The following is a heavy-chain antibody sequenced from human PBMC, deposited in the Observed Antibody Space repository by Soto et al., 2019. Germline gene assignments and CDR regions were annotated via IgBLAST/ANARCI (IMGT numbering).Heavy chain of an antibody. Sequence: AGGSLRLSCAASGFTFSSYGMHWVRQAPGKGLEWVAVIWYDGSNKYYADSVKGRFTISRDNAKNSLYLQMNSLRAEDTAVYYCARDADILTGSDAFDIWGQGTMVTVSS. CDR3: ARDADILTGSDAFDI. CDR2: IWYDGSNK. V-gene: IGHV3-33*01. CDR1: GFTFSSYG. J-gene: IGHJ3*02. D-gene: IGHD3-9*01.